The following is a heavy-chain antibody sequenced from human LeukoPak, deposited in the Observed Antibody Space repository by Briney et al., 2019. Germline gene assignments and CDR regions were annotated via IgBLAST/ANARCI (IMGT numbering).Heavy chain of an antibody. D-gene: IGHD5-24*01. J-gene: IGHJ4*02. CDR2: IYYSGST. V-gene: IGHV4-59*01. CDR1: GGPISSYY. Sequence: PSETLSLTCTVSGGPISSYYWSWIRQPPGKGLEWIGYIYYSGSTNYNPSLKSRVTISVDTSKNQFSLKLSSVTAADTAVYYCAGGRDGYNPWGQGTLVTVSS. CDR3: AGGRDGYNP.